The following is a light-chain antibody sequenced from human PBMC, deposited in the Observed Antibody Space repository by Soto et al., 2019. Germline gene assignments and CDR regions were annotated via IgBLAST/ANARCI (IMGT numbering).Light chain of an antibody. Sequence: EIVLTQSPGTLSLSPGERATLSCRASQSVSSSYLAWYQQKPGQAPGLLIYGASSRVTGIPDRFSGSGSGKYFTLTISRLEPSDFAVYYCQQYGSSPVTFGQGIKVEIK. CDR3: QQYGSSPVT. CDR1: QSVSSSY. J-gene: IGKJ1*01. CDR2: GAS. V-gene: IGKV3-20*01.